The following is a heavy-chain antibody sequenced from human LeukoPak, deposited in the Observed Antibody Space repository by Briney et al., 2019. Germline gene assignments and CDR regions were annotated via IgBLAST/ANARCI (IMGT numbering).Heavy chain of an antibody. CDR1: GYTFTGYY. V-gene: IGHV1-2*02. CDR3: ARVKDSSGPWGLKGGYYFDY. Sequence: ASVTVSCKASGYTFTGYYMHWVRRAPGQGLEWMGWINPNSGGTNYAQKFQGRVTMTRDTSISTASMELSRLRSDDTAVYYCARVKDSSGPWGLKGGYYFDYWGQGTLVTVSS. CDR2: INPNSGGT. D-gene: IGHD3-22*01. J-gene: IGHJ4*02.